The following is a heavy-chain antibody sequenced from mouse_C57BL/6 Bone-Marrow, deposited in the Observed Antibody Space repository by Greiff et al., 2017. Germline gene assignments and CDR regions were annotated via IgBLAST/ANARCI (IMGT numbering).Heavy chain of an antibody. Sequence: QVQLQQSGAELARPGASVKLSCKASGCTFTSSGISWVKQRTGQGLAWMGEIYSRSGNTYYNEKFKGKATLTADKSSSTAYMELRSLTSEDSAVYFCARPNFFAYWGQGTLVTVSA. CDR3: ARPNFFAY. V-gene: IGHV1-81*01. CDR1: GCTFTSSG. CDR2: IYSRSGNT. D-gene: IGHD4-1*01. J-gene: IGHJ3*01.